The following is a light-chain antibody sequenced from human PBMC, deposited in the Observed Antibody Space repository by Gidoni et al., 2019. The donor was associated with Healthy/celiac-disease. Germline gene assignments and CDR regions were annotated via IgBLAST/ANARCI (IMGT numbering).Light chain of an antibody. CDR1: PSVSSSY. CDR3: QQYGSSPRT. V-gene: IGKV3-20*01. J-gene: IGKJ1*01. CDR2: GAS. Sequence: EIVLTQSPVTLSVSPEETATLSCRVSPSVSSSYLAWYQQKPGQAPRLLIYGASSRDTGIPDRFSGSGSGTDFTLTISRLEPEDFAVYYCQQYGSSPRTFGQGTKVEIK.